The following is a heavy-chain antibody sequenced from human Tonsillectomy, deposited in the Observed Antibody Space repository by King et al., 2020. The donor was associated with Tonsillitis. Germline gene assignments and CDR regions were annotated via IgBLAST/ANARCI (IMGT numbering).Heavy chain of an antibody. Sequence: VQLVESGGGVVQPGRSLRLSCAASGFTFSSYAMHWVRQAPGKGLEWVAVISYDGSNKYYADSVKGRFTISRDNSKNTRYLQMNSLRAEDTAVYYCARDLQYDFWSGYYQDYYYYYMDVWGKGTTVTVSS. J-gene: IGHJ6*03. D-gene: IGHD3-3*01. CDR2: ISYDGSNK. V-gene: IGHV3-30-3*01. CDR1: GFTFSSYA. CDR3: ARDLQYDFWSGYYQDYYYYYMDV.